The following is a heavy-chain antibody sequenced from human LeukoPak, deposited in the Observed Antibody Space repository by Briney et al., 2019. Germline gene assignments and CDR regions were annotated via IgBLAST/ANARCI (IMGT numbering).Heavy chain of an antibody. CDR2: IYSGGST. CDR3: ARETVRGVFDY. CDR1: GFTVSSNY. V-gene: IGHV3-53*01. D-gene: IGHD3-10*01. Sequence: GGSRRLSCAASGFTVSSNYMSWVRQAPGKGLEWVSVIYSGGSTYYADSVKGRFTISRDNSKNTLYLQIHSLRAEDTAVYYCARETVRGVFDYWGQGTLVTVSS. J-gene: IGHJ4*02.